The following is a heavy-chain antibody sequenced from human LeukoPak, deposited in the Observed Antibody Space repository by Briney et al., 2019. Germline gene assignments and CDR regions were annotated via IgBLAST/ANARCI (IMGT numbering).Heavy chain of an antibody. CDR1: GGSISSYY. CDR2: IYTSGST. D-gene: IGHD1-26*01. Sequence: PSETLSLTCTVSGGSISSYYWSWIRQPARKGLEWIGRIYTSGSTNYNPSLKSRVTMSVDTSKNQFSLKLSSVTAADTAVYYCARDTSPGGIVGADDAFDIWGQGTMVTVSS. J-gene: IGHJ3*02. CDR3: ARDTSPGGIVGADDAFDI. V-gene: IGHV4-4*07.